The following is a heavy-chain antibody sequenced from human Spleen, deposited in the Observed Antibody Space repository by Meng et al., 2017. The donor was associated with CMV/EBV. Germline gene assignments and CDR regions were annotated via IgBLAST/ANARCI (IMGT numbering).Heavy chain of an antibody. Sequence: GGSLRLSCAASGFTFSTYSMNWVRQVPGKGLEWVSYISSSSRTRYYADSVKGRFTISRDNAKNSLHLQMNSLRAEDTAVYYCARGQDYGGNSPVDHWGQGTLVTVSS. CDR1: GFTFSTYS. D-gene: IGHD4-23*01. CDR3: ARGQDYGGNSPVDH. V-gene: IGHV3-48*04. CDR2: ISSSSRTR. J-gene: IGHJ4*02.